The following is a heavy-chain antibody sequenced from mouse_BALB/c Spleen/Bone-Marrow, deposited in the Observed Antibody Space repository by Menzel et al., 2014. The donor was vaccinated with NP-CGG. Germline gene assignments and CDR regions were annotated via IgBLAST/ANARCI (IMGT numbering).Heavy chain of an antibody. CDR2: IIPHNDGT. Sequence: VQLQQSGSELVKSGASVKMSCKACGYTFTSCVMEWVKQQPGQGLEWIGYIIPHNDGTKYNEKFKGKATLTSDKSSITSFMELSSLTSEDSTVYYGARRAPYYFDYWGQGTTLTVSS. J-gene: IGHJ2*01. CDR1: GYTFTSCV. V-gene: IGHV1-14*01. CDR3: ARRAPYYFDY.